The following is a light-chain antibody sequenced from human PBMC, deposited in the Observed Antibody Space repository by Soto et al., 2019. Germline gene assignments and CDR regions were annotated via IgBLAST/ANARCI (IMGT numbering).Light chain of an antibody. CDR3: CSYAGSSYYV. J-gene: IGLJ1*01. V-gene: IGLV3-21*02. CDR1: NIGSKS. Sequence: SYELTQPPSLSVAPGQTASITCGGNNIGSKSVHWYQQRPGQAPVLVVHDDSDRPSGVSNRFSGSNSGGTASLTISGLQAEDEAYYYCCSYAGSSYYVFGSGTKVTVL. CDR2: DDS.